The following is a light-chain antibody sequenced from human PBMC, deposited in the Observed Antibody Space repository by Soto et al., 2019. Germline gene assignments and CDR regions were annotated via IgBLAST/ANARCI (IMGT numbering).Light chain of an antibody. CDR1: GSDIGTYKY. CDR2: EVN. J-gene: IGLJ3*02. Sequence: QSALTQPPSASGSPGQSVTISCTGTGSDIGTYKYVSWYQQHPGQAPKLMIYEVNKRPSGVPDRFSGSKSGNTASLTVSGLQSEDEGDYYCTSYAGSSNWVFGGGTQLTV. CDR3: TSYAGSSNWV. V-gene: IGLV2-8*01.